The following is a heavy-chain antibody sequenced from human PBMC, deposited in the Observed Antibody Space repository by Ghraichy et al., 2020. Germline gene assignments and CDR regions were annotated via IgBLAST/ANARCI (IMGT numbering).Heavy chain of an antibody. J-gene: IGHJ3*02. Sequence: GGSLRLSCVASGMSFNSYNMKWVRQAPGKGLEWVSTITSSSSYIYYRDSVKGRFTISRDNAQNSLYLQMNSLRVEDTAVYYCARAFGVDTAFDIWGQGTMVTVSS. D-gene: IGHD3-3*01. CDR1: GMSFNSYN. V-gene: IGHV3-21*06. CDR2: ITSSSSYI. CDR3: ARAFGVDTAFDI.